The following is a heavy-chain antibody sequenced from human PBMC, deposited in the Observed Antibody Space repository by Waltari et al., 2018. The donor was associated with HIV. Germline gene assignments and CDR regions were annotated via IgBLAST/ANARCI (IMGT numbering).Heavy chain of an antibody. Sequence: QVQLVQSGAGGRKPESSVKVSCKTSAYTFTGYYMLLGRQASGQGLEWMGWINPNSGGTNYEQKFQGRVTMTRDTSISTAYMELSRLRSDDTAVYYCARTPYSSSPAFDYWGQGTLVTVSS. D-gene: IGHD6-6*01. CDR2: INPNSGGT. CDR1: AYTFTGYY. J-gene: IGHJ4*02. CDR3: ARTPYSSSPAFDY. V-gene: IGHV1-2*02.